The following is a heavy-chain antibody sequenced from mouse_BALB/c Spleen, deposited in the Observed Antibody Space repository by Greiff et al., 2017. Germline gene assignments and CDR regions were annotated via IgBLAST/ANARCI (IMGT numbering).Heavy chain of an antibody. J-gene: IGHJ3*01. Sequence: QVQLKESGAELARPGASVKLSCKASGYTFTSYWMQWVKQRPGQGLEWIGAIYPGDGDTRYTQKFKGKATLTADKSSSTAYMQLSSLASEDSAVYYCARDDYYGSSPFAYWGQGTLVTVSA. V-gene: IGHV1-87*01. CDR3: ARDDYYGSSPFAY. CDR1: GYTFTSYW. D-gene: IGHD1-1*01. CDR2: IYPGDGDT.